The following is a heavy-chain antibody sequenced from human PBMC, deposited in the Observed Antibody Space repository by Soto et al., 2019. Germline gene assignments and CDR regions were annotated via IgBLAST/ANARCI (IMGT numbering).Heavy chain of an antibody. V-gene: IGHV4-59*01. CDR2: IYYSGST. J-gene: IGHJ6*02. CDR1: GGSISSYY. D-gene: IGHD4-17*01. CDR3: ARGRYYGEYVVYYYCGMDV. Sequence: TLSLTCTVSGGSISSYYWSWIRQPPGKGLDWIGYIYYSGSTNYNPSLKSRVTISVDTSKNQFSLKLSSVTAADTAVYYCARGRYYGEYVVYYYCGMDVWGQGTTVTVSS.